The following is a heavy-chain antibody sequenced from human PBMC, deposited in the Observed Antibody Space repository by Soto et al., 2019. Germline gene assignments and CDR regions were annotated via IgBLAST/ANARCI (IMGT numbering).Heavy chain of an antibody. CDR2: INAGNGNT. Sequence: ASVKVSCKASGHTFTSYAMHWVRQAPGQRLEWMGWINAGNGNTKYSQKSQGRVTITRDTSASTAYMELSSLRSEDTAVYYCARLTGTTNFEFDDWGQGTLVTVAS. V-gene: IGHV1-3*01. J-gene: IGHJ4*02. CDR1: GHTFTSYA. D-gene: IGHD1-7*01. CDR3: ARLTGTTNFEFDD.